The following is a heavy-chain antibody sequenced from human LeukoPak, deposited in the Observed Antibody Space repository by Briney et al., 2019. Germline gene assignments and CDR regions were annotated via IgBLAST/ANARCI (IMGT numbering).Heavy chain of an antibody. D-gene: IGHD3-9*01. Sequence: SVKVSCKASGGTFSSYAISWVRQAPGQGLERMGGIIPIFGTANYAQKFQGRVTITADESTSTAYMELSSLRSEDTAVYYCARSKALRLDDIYYWGQGTLVTVSS. CDR1: GGTFSSYA. CDR2: IIPIFGTA. CDR3: ARSKALRLDDIYY. V-gene: IGHV1-69*13. J-gene: IGHJ4*02.